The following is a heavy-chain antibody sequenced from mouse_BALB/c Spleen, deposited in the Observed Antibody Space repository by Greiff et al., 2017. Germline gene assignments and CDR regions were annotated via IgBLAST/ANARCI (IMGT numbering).Heavy chain of an antibody. V-gene: IGHV10S3*01. D-gene: IGHD2-3*01. J-gene: IGHJ4*01. CDR2: IRSKSNNYAT. CDR3: VRGYDGYYLYAMDC. CDR1: GFTFNTNA. Sequence: DAGGGLVQPKGSLKLSCAASGFTFNTNAMNWVRQAPGKGLEWVARIRSKSNNYATYYADSVKDRFTISRDDSQSMLYLQMNNLKTEDTAMYYCVRGYDGYYLYAMDCWGQGTSVTVSS.